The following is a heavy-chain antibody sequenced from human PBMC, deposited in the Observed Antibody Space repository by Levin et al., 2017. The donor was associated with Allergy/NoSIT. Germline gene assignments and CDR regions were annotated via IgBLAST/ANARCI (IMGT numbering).Heavy chain of an antibody. V-gene: IGHV1-46*01. J-gene: IGHJ4*02. CDR1: GYTFTSYY. Sequence: PGESLKISCKASGYTFTSYYMHWVRQAPGQGLEWMGIINPSGGSTSYAQTFQGRVTMTRDTSTSTAYMELSSLRSEDTAVYYCARDGYCTGGVCPIDYWGQGTLVTVSS. CDR2: INPSGGST. D-gene: IGHD2-8*02. CDR3: ARDGYCTGGVCPIDY.